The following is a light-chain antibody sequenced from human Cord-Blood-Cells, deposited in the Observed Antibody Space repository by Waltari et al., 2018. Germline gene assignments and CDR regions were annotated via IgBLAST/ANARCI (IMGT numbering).Light chain of an antibody. CDR3: NSRDSSGNHLV. V-gene: IGLV3-19*01. CDR2: GKN. J-gene: IGLJ3*02. Sequence: SSELTQDPAVSVALGQTVRITCQGDSLRSYYASWYQQKPGPAHVLVSYGKNNRPSGIPDRFSGSSSGNTASLTITGAQAEDEADYYCNSRDSSGNHLVFGGGTKLTVL. CDR1: SLRSYY.